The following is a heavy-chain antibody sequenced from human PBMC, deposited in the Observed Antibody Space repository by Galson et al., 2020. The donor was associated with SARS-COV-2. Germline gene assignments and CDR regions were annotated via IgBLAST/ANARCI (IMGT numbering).Heavy chain of an antibody. CDR2: INPNTGGT. V-gene: IGHV1-2*06. CDR3: ARVVAATRAVDY. Sequence: ASVTVSCKASGYTFTAYYIHWVRQAPGQGLEWMGRINPNTGGTNYAQNFQDRVTVTRDTSTTTAYMELSSLTSNDTAVYYCARVVAATRAVDYWGQGTLVTVS. CDR1: GYTFTAYY. D-gene: IGHD2-15*01. J-gene: IGHJ4*02.